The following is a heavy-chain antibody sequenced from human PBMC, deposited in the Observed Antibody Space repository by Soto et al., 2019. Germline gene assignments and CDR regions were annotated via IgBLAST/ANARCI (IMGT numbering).Heavy chain of an antibody. V-gene: IGHV3-23*01. CDR1: GFTFNNYA. CDR2: ISNTGGGT. J-gene: IGHJ4*02. Sequence: GGSLRLSCAASGFTFNNYAMNWVRQAPGMGLEWVATISNTGGGTYYADSVKGRFTISRNNSKNTLYLQMSSLRVEDTAVYYCAKDRLAGNFDYWGQGTQVTVSS. CDR3: AKDRLAGNFDY.